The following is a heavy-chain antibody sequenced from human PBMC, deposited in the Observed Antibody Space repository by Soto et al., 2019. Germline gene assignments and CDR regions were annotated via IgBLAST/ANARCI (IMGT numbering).Heavy chain of an antibody. D-gene: IGHD5-12*01. CDR1: GGSISSGGYS. J-gene: IGHJ4*02. CDR2: IYHSGST. V-gene: IGHV4-30-2*01. Sequence: QLQLQESGSGLVKPSQTLSLTCAVSGGSISSGGYSWSWLRQPPGKGLEWIGYIYHSGSTYYNPSLKSRVTIAVDRSKNQFSLQLSSVTAADTAVYYCAAGGGLPRYYWGQGTLVTVSS. CDR3: AAGGGLPRYY.